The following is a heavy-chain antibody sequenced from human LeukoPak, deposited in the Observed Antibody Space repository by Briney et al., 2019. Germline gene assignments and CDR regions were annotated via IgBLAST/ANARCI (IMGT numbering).Heavy chain of an antibody. D-gene: IGHD3-3*01. CDR1: GYTFSNYA. V-gene: IGHV1-69*05. J-gene: IGHJ6*03. Sequence: SVKVSCKASGYTFSNYAISWVRQAPGQGLEWMGGIIPIFGTANYAQKFQGRVTITTDESTSTAYMELSSLRSEDTAVYYRARVEWIRDDFWSGYYSQSNYYYYYMDVWGKGTTVTVSS. CDR3: ARVEWIRDDFWSGYYSQSNYYYYYMDV. CDR2: IIPIFGTA.